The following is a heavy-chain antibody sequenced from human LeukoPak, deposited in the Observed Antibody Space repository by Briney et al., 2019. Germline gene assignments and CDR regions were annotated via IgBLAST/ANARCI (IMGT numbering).Heavy chain of an antibody. V-gene: IGHV1-2*02. CDR1: GYSLTGYY. J-gene: IGHJ4*02. Sequence: VASVKVSCKASGYSLTGYYIHWVRQDPGQGLEWMGWINPNSGGTNYAQKFQGRVTMTRDTSISTAYMELSRLRSDDTAAYFCARGPDIRFLEWLPPFDYWGQGTLVTVSS. CDR3: ARGPDIRFLEWLPPFDY. D-gene: IGHD3-3*01. CDR2: INPNSGGT.